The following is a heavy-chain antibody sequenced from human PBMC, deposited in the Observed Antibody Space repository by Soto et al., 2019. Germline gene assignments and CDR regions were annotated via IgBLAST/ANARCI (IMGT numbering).Heavy chain of an antibody. J-gene: IGHJ6*02. Sequence: PGGSLRLSCAASGFTFSDHYMDWVRQAPGKGLEWVGRTRNKANSYTTEYAASVKGRFTISRDDSKNSLYLQMNSLKTEDTAVYYCARNGYCSGGSCYSGYGMDVWGQGTTVTVSS. CDR1: GFTFSDHY. D-gene: IGHD2-15*01. CDR2: TRNKANSYTT. V-gene: IGHV3-72*01. CDR3: ARNGYCSGGSCYSGYGMDV.